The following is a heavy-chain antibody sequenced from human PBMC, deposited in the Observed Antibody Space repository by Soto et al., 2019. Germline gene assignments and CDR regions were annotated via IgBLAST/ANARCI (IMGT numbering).Heavy chain of an antibody. CDR2: MNPNSGNT. Sequence: QVQLVQSGAEVKKPGASVKVSCKASGYTFTSYDINWVRQATGQGLEWMGWMNPNSGNTGYAQKFQGRVTMTRNTSISTAYMELSSLGSEDTAVYYCARRSRTRYYDILTDWGQGTLVTVSS. CDR3: ARRSRTRYYDILTD. CDR1: GYTFTSYD. J-gene: IGHJ4*02. V-gene: IGHV1-8*01. D-gene: IGHD3-9*01.